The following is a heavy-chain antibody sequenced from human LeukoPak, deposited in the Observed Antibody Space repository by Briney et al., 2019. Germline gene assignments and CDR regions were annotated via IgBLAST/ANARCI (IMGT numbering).Heavy chain of an antibody. CDR2: IYTSGRT. CDR3: ARDEGVLRFLEY. J-gene: IGHJ4*02. V-gene: IGHV4-61*02. Sequence: SETLSLTCTVSGDSITSASYYWSWIRQPAGKGLEWIGRIYTSGRTNYRPSLKSRVTLSLDGSTNQFSLRLTSVTAADTAVYFCARDEGVLRFLEYWGQGILVTVSS. D-gene: IGHD3-3*01. CDR1: GDSITSASYY.